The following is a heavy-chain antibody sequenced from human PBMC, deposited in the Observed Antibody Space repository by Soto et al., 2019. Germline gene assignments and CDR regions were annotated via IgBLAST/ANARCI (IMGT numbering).Heavy chain of an antibody. CDR3: ARLAYYGSGSYRYYFDY. V-gene: IGHV4-39*01. Sequence: SETLSLTCTVSGGFITSSYYYWGWIRQPPWKGLEWIGSINYSGRTYYNLSLKSRVTVSVDTSKNQFSLKLTSVTAADTAMYYCARLAYYGSGSYRYYFDYWGPGTLVTV. J-gene: IGHJ4*02. CDR1: GGFITSSYYY. CDR2: INYSGRT. D-gene: IGHD3-10*01.